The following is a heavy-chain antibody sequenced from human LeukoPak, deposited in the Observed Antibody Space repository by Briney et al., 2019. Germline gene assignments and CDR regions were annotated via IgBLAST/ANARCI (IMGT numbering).Heavy chain of an antibody. CDR2: INPKSGGT. Sequence: ASVKVSCKASGYTFTGYYMRWVRQAPGQGLEWMGWINPKSGGTNYAQKFQGRVTVPRDTSISTAYMKLSRLRSDDTAVYYCARAYCSGGSCYFDYYYYYMDVWGKGTTVTVSS. V-gene: IGHV1-2*02. CDR3: ARAYCSGGSCYFDYYYYYMDV. D-gene: IGHD2-15*01. J-gene: IGHJ6*03. CDR1: GYTFTGYY.